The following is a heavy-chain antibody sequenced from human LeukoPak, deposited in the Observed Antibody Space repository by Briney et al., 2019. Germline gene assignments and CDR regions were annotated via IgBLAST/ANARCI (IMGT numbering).Heavy chain of an antibody. CDR2: IYHSGNT. J-gene: IGHJ4*02. Sequence: KTLETLSLTCTVSGYSISTSYYWGWIRQPPGKGLEWIGSIYHSGNTYYNPSLKSRVTISVDTSKNQFSLKLNSVTAADTAVYYCARAGYGDSDFDYWGQGTLVTVSS. CDR1: GYSISTSYY. V-gene: IGHV4-38-2*02. D-gene: IGHD4-17*01. CDR3: ARAGYGDSDFDY.